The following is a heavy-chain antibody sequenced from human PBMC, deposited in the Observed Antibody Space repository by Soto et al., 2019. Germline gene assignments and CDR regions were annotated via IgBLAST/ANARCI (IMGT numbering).Heavy chain of an antibody. CDR1: GGSISSYY. CDR2: IYYSGST. V-gene: IGHV4-59*01. J-gene: IGHJ5*02. Sequence: SETLSLTCTVSGGSISSYYRSWIRQPPGKGLEWIGYIYYSGSTNYNPSLKSRVTISVDTSKNQFSLKLSSVTAADTAVYYCARETTVTPPNGWYNWFDPWGQGTLVTVS. D-gene: IGHD4-4*01. CDR3: ARETTVTPPNGWYNWFDP.